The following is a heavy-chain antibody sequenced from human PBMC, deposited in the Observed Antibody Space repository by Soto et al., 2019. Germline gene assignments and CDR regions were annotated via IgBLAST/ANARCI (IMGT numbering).Heavy chain of an antibody. CDR2: FRSSGDDGTT. J-gene: IGHJ4*02. CDR1: GFTFSSYS. D-gene: IGHD3-10*01. CDR3: AKKVNSGPGSQYFDY. V-gene: IGHV3-23*01. Sequence: GGSLSLSCAASGFTFSSYSMSWVRQAPGKGLEWVSGFRSSGDDGTTYYADSVKGRFTISRDNSKNTLFLQMDNLRAEDTAIYYCAKKVNSGPGSQYFDYWGQGTLVTGSS.